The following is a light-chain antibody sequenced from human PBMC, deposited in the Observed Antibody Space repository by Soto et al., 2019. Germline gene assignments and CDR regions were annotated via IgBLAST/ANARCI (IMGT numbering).Light chain of an antibody. V-gene: IGKV3-15*01. Sequence: EMVMTQSPVTLSVSPGESATLSCRASQSVISNLAGYQQKPGQAPRLLIYGASTRATGIPDRFRGSGSGTEFTLPIRTLPSGDFALYYCQQYNRWPFPVAPGTTVDTK. CDR1: QSVISN. J-gene: IGKJ3*01. CDR3: QQYNRWPFP. CDR2: GAS.